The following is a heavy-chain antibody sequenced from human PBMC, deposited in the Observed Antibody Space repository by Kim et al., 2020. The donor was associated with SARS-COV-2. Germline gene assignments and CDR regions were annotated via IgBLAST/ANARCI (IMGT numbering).Heavy chain of an antibody. Sequence: GESLKISCKGSGYSFTSYWIGWVRQMPGKGLEWMGIIYPGDSDTRYSPSFQGQVTISADKSISTAYLQWSSLKASDTAMYYCARFLPDFWSGLRYYYYYYMDVWGKGTTVTVSS. J-gene: IGHJ6*03. D-gene: IGHD3-3*01. CDR2: IYPGDSDT. CDR3: ARFLPDFWSGLRYYYYYYMDV. CDR1: GYSFTSYW. V-gene: IGHV5-51*01.